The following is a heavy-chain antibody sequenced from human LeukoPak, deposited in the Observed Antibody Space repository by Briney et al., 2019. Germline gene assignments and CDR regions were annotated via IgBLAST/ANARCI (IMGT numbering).Heavy chain of an antibody. V-gene: IGHV1-69*13. CDR3: ARDSVSRNYYDSSGYQRLDY. CDR2: IIPIFDTA. Sequence: ASVKVSCKASGGTFSSYAISWVRQAPGQGLEWMGGIIPIFDTANYAQKFQGRVTITADESTSTAYMELSSLRSEDTAVYYCARDSVSRNYYDSSGYQRLDYWGQGALVTVSS. J-gene: IGHJ4*02. D-gene: IGHD3-22*01. CDR1: GGTFSSYA.